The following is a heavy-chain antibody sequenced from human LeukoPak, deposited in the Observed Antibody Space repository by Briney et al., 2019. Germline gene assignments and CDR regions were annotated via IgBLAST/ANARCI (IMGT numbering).Heavy chain of an antibody. CDR1: GGSISSGDYY. Sequence: SETLSLTCTVSGGSISSGDYYWSWIRQHPGKGLEWIGYIYYSGSTYYNPSLKSRVTISVDTSKNQFSLKLSSVTAADTAVYYCARASWRAAGDYWGQGTLVTVSS. J-gene: IGHJ4*02. CDR3: ARASWRAAGDY. CDR2: IYYSGST. V-gene: IGHV4-31*03. D-gene: IGHD2-15*01.